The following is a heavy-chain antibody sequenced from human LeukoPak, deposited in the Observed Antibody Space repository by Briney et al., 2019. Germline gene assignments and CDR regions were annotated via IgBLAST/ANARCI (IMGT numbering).Heavy chain of an antibody. V-gene: IGHV3-30*03. CDR1: GFTFSNYG. CDR2: ISYDGSNK. CDR3: ARGSTSYIGGFDP. Sequence: QPGGSLRLSCAASGFTFSNYGMHWVRQAPGKGLEWVAVISYDGSNKYYADSVKGRFTISRDNSKNTLYLQMNSLRAEDTAVYYCARGSTSYIGGFDPWGQGTLVTVSS. D-gene: IGHD2-2*01. J-gene: IGHJ5*02.